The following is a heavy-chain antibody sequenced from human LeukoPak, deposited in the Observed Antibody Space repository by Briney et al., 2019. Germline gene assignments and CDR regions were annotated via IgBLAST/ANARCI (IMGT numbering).Heavy chain of an antibody. J-gene: IGHJ3*01. CDR3: ARSGSSGPPPL. Sequence: PSETLSLTCAVYGGSFSGYYWSWIRQPPEKGLEWIGEINHSGSTNYNPSLKSRVTVSVDTSKNQFSLRLTSVTAADTAVYYCARSGSSGPPPLWGQGTMVTVSS. CDR2: INHSGST. V-gene: IGHV4-34*01. D-gene: IGHD6-19*01. CDR1: GGSFSGYY.